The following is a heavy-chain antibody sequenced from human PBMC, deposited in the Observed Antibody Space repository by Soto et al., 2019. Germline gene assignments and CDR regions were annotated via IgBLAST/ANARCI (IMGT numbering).Heavy chain of an antibody. CDR3: ARNGRPPQDYYYGMDV. V-gene: IGHV1-18*01. CDR2: ISAYNGNT. D-gene: IGHD2-8*01. CDR1: GYTFTSYG. J-gene: IGHJ6*02. Sequence: ASMKVSCKASGYTFTSYGISWVRQAPGQGLEWMGWISAYNGNTNYAQKLQGRVTMTTDTSTSTAYMELGSLRSDDTAVYYCARNGRPPQDYYYGMDVWGQGTTVTVSS.